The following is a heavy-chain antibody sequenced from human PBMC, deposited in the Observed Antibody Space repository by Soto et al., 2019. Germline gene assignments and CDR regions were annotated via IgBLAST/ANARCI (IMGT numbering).Heavy chain of an antibody. D-gene: IGHD3-22*01. V-gene: IGHV4-39*07. J-gene: IGHJ5*02. CDR2: IYYSGST. CDR3: ARRDRSGFSYWLDT. Sequence: PSETLSLTCTVSGGSISSSSYYWGWIRQPPGKGLEWIGSIYYSGSTYYNPSLKSRVTVSVDKSKNQFSLNLRSVTAADTAVYYCARRDRSGFSYWLDTWGQGTLVTVSS. CDR1: GGSISSSSYY.